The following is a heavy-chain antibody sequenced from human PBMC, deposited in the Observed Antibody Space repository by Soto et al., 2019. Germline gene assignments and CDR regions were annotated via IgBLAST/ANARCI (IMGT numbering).Heavy chain of an antibody. Sequence: SETLSLTCTVSGGSISSGDYYWSWIRQHPGKGLEWIGYIYYSGSTYYNPSLKSRVTISVDTSKNQFSLKLSSVTAADTAVYYCARGNPYYYDSSGWFDPWGQGTLVTVSS. V-gene: IGHV4-61*08. CDR1: GGSISSGDYY. J-gene: IGHJ5*02. CDR2: IYYSGST. D-gene: IGHD3-22*01. CDR3: ARGNPYYYDSSGWFDP.